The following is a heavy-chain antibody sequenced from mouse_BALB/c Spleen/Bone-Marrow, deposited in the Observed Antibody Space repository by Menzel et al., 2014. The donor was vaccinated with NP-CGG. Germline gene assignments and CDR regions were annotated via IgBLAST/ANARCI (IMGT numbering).Heavy chain of an antibody. CDR3: TRGYGALDY. CDR1: GYTFTSFW. D-gene: IGHD2-2*01. J-gene: IGHJ4*01. Sequence: QVQLQQSGAELVRPGASVKLSCKASGYTFTSFWINWVKQRPGQGLEWIGNIFPSDNYTNYNQKFKDKATMTVDKSSSTAYMQLSSPTSEDFAVYYCTRGYGALDYWGQGTSVTVSS. CDR2: IFPSDNYT. V-gene: IGHV1-69*02.